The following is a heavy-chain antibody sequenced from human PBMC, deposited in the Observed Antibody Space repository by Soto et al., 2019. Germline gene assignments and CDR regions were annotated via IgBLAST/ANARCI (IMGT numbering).Heavy chain of an antibody. CDR2: IYYSGST. Sequence: QLQLQESGPGLVKPSETLSLTCTVSGGSISSSSYYWGWIRQPPGKGLEWIGSIYYSGSTYYNPSLKSRVTISVDTSKNQFSLNLGSVTAADTAVYYGARPFCGGACFDPHYYYMDVWGKGTTVTVSS. D-gene: IGHD2-21*01. J-gene: IGHJ6*03. V-gene: IGHV4-39*01. CDR1: GGSISSSSYY. CDR3: ARPFCGGACFDPHYYYMDV.